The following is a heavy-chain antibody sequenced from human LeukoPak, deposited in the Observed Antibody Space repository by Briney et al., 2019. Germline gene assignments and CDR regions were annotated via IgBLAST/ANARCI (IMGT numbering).Heavy chain of an antibody. Sequence: SETLSLTCAVYGGSFSGYYWSWIRQPPGKGLEWIGEINHSGSTNYNPSLKSRVTISVDTSKNQFSLKLSSVTAADTAVYYCARGRYFGVVNWGQGTLVTASS. CDR1: GGSFSGYY. V-gene: IGHV4-34*01. J-gene: IGHJ4*02. CDR3: ARGRYFGVVN. D-gene: IGHD3-3*01. CDR2: INHSGST.